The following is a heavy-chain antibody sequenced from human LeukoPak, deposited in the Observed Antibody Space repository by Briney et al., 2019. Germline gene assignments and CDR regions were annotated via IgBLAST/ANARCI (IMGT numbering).Heavy chain of an antibody. CDR1: GGTFSSYA. J-gene: IGHJ4*02. V-gene: IGHV1-69*13. Sequence: GASVKVSCKASGGTFSSYAISWVRQAPGQGLEWMGGIIPIFGPANYAQKFQGRVTITADESTSTAYMELSSLRSEDTAVYYCARVDSSGYYFGYWGQGTLVNGSS. D-gene: IGHD3-22*01. CDR2: IIPIFGPA. CDR3: ARVDSSGYYFGY.